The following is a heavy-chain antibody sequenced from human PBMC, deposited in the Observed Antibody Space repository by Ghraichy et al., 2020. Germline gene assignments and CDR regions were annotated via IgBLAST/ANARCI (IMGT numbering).Heavy chain of an antibody. CDR1: GFSFSNYA. Sequence: LSLTCAASGFSFSNYAMSWVRQAPEKGLEWVSSISGGGDYIYHADSAKGRFTMSRDNSKRTLYLQMHSLRAEDTAIYYCTRRDDGRVDYWGQGTLVTVSS. CDR2: ISGGGDYI. D-gene: IGHD1-26*01. V-gene: IGHV3-23*01. J-gene: IGHJ4*02. CDR3: TRRDDGRVDY.